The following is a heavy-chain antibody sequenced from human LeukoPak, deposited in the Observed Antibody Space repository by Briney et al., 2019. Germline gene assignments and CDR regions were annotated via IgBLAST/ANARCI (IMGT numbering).Heavy chain of an antibody. CDR1: GGSFSDYY. D-gene: IGHD6-13*01. J-gene: IGHJ5*02. CDR3: ARGIRYTSSWYTYKWFDP. V-gene: IGHV4-34*01. CDR2: INHSGST. Sequence: PSETLSLTCGVYGGSFSDYYWSWIRQPPGKGLEWIGEINHSGSTNYNPALKSRGTISVDTSKNQFSLKLSSVTAADTAVYFCARGIRYTSSWYTYKWFDPWGQGALVTVSS.